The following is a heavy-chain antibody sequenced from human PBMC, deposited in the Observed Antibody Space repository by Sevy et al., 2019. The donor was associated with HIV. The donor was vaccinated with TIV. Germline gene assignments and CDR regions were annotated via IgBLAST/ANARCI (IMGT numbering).Heavy chain of an antibody. CDR3: AKDRFDGSGYYPEGAFDI. CDR1: GFTFNNYA. Sequence: GGSLRLSCAASGFTFNNYAMNWVRQAPGKGLKWVSAISGSGFSTYYADSVKGRFTFSRDNSKNTLYLQMNSLRAEDTAVYYCAKDRFDGSGYYPEGAFDIWGQRTMVTVS. CDR2: ISGSGFST. V-gene: IGHV3-23*01. J-gene: IGHJ3*02. D-gene: IGHD3-22*01.